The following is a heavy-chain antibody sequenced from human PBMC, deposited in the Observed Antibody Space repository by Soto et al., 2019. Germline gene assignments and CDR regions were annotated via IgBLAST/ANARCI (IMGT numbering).Heavy chain of an antibody. CDR3: ARHIGNSGYDFAVDY. CDR2: IYYSGST. Sequence: QLQLQESGPGLVKPSETLSLTCTVSGGSMSSSSYYWGWIRQPPGKGLEWIGSIYYSGSTYYNPSLKSRVTISVDTSKNQFSLKLSSVTAADTAVYYCARHIGNSGYDFAVDYWGQGTLVTVSS. CDR1: GGSMSSSSYY. V-gene: IGHV4-39*01. D-gene: IGHD5-12*01. J-gene: IGHJ4*02.